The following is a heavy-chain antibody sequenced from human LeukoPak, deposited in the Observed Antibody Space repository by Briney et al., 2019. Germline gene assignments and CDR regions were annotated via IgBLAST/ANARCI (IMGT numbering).Heavy chain of an antibody. Sequence: ASVKVSRKVSGYTLTELSMHWVRQAPGKGLEWMGGFDPEDGETIYAQKFQGRVTMTEDTSTDTAYMELSSLRSEDTAVYYCATGLQRLWSLDYWGQGTLVTVSS. CDR2: FDPEDGET. D-gene: IGHD2-21*01. CDR3: ATGLQRLWSLDY. V-gene: IGHV1-24*01. CDR1: GYTLTELS. J-gene: IGHJ4*02.